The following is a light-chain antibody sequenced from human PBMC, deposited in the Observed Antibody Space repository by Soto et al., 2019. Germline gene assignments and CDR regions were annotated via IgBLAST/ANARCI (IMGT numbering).Light chain of an antibody. V-gene: IGLV2-11*01. CDR2: DVN. J-gene: IGLJ1*01. Sequence: QSVLTQPRSVSGSPGQSVAISCTGTSSDVGGYNHVAWYQQHPGKAPKLMIFDVNKRPSWVPDRFSGSKSGNTASLTISGLQAEDEADYYCSSYAGSYTYVFATGTKVTVL. CDR1: SSDVGGYNH. CDR3: SSYAGSYTYV.